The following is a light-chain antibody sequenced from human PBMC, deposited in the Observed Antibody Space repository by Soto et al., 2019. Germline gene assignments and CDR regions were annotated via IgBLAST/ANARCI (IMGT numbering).Light chain of an antibody. CDR3: QQRSNWPPT. V-gene: IGKV3-11*01. Sequence: EIVLTQSPGTLSLSPVERLTLSCLTSQSLSSYLAWYQQKPGQAPRLLIYDASNRATGIPARFSGSGSGTDFTLTISSLEPEDFAVYYCQQRSNWPPTFGQGTKVDI. CDR2: DAS. CDR1: QSLSSY. J-gene: IGKJ1*01.